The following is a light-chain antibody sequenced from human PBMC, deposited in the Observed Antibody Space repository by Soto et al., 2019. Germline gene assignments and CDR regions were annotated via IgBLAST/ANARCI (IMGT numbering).Light chain of an antibody. V-gene: IGLV1-40*01. CDR1: SSNIGAGYD. J-gene: IGLJ1*01. CDR2: DNT. Sequence: QSLLTHPPSLSGAPGQRVTISCTGSSSNIGAGYDVHWYQQLPGTAPKLLIYDNTNRPSGVPDRFSGSKSGTSASLAITGLQAEDEADYYCQSYDSSLSAYVFGTGTKVT. CDR3: QSYDSSLSAYV.